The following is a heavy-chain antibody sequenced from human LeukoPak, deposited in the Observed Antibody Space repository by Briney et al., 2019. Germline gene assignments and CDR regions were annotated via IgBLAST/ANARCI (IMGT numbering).Heavy chain of an antibody. Sequence: SVKVSCKASGGTFSTYVISWVRQAPGQGLEWMGGIIPVFGTANYAQKFQGRVTITADKSTSTAYMELSSLRSEDTAVYYCARAYSGSYYGYYYYYYMDVWGKGTTVTVSS. CDR1: GGTFSTYV. J-gene: IGHJ6*03. D-gene: IGHD1-26*01. V-gene: IGHV1-69*06. CDR2: IIPVFGTA. CDR3: ARAYSGSYYGYYYYYYMDV.